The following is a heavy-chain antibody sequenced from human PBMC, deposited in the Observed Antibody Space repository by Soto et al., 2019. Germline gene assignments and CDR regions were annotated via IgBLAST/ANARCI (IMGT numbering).Heavy chain of an antibody. D-gene: IGHD6-6*01. CDR2: MNPNSGNT. CDR1: GYTFTSYD. V-gene: IGHV1-8*01. CDR3: SRGSSWKRGFHY. Sequence: ASVKVSCKASGYTFTSYDINRVRQATGQGLEWMGWMNPNSGNTGYAQKFQGRVTMTRNTSISTAYMELSSLRSEDTAVYYCSRGSSWKRGFHYWGQGTLVTVSS. J-gene: IGHJ4*02.